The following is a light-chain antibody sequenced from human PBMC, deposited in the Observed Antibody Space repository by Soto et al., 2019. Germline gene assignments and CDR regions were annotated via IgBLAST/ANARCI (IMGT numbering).Light chain of an antibody. V-gene: IGKV3-15*01. CDR2: GSS. CDR3: QQYNNWPPWT. Sequence: EIVMTQSPATLSVSPGEGATLSCRVSQSVSSSLAWYQQRPGQAPRLLIYGSSTRATGIPARFSGSGSGTEFTLTISSLQSEDFAVYYCQQYNNWPPWTFGQGTKVDI. J-gene: IGKJ1*01. CDR1: QSVSSS.